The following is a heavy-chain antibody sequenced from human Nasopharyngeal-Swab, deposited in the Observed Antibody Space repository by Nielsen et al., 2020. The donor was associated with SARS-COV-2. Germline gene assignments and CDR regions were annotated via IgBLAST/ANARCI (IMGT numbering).Heavy chain of an antibody. Sequence: WIRQPPGKGLEWVAVISYDGSNKYYADSVKGRFTISRDNSENTLYLQMNSLRAEDTAVYYCARVEAGGEWELLPYYYYYMDVWGKGTTVTVSS. CDR2: ISYDGSNK. CDR3: ARVEAGGEWELLPYYYYYMDV. D-gene: IGHD1-26*01. J-gene: IGHJ6*03. V-gene: IGHV3-30-3*01.